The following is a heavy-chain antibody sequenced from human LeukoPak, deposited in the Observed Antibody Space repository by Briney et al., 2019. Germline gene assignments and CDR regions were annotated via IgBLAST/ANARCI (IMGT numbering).Heavy chain of an antibody. J-gene: IGHJ4*02. CDR1: GYTFTSHH. CDR3: ARGRPTIVGGIY. D-gene: IGHD1-26*01. Sequence: ASVKVSCKASGYTFTSHHINWLRQAAGQGLEWMGWMNPGSGNTVSAQKFQGRVTMTWDTSISTAYMELSSLRSEDTDVYYCARGRPTIVGGIYWGQGTLVTVSS. CDR2: MNPGSGNT. V-gene: IGHV1-8*01.